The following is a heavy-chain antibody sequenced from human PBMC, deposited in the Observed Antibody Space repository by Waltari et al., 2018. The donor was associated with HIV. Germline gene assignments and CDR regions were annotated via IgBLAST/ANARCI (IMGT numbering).Heavy chain of an antibody. CDR2: INAGNGNT. D-gene: IGHD2-8*01. Sequence: QVQLVQSGAEVKKPGASVKVSCKASGYTFTSYAMHCVRPAPGQRLEWMGWINAGNGNTKYSQKFQGRVTITRDTSASTAYMELSSLRSEDTAVYYCARVGAYCTNGVCYPNYYGMDVWGQGTTVTVSS. CDR3: ARVGAYCTNGVCYPNYYGMDV. J-gene: IGHJ6*02. V-gene: IGHV1-3*01. CDR1: GYTFTSYA.